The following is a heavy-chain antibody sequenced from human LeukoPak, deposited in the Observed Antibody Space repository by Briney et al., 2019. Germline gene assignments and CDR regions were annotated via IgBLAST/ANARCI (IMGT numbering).Heavy chain of an antibody. D-gene: IGHD3-3*01. CDR3: ARAQTYYDFWSGENNWFDP. V-gene: IGHV4-30-4*01. J-gene: IGHJ5*02. Sequence: ASETLSLTCTVSGGSISSGDYYWSWIRQPPGKGLEWIVYIYYSGSTYYNPSLKSRVTISVDTSKNQFSLKLSSVTAADTAVYYCARAQTYYDFWSGENNWFDPWGQGTLVTVSS. CDR2: IYYSGST. CDR1: GGSISSGDYY.